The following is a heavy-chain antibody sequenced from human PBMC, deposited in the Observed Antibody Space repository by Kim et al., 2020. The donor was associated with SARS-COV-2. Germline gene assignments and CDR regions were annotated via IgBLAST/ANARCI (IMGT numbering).Heavy chain of an antibody. Sequence: GSTYYADSVKGRFTSSRDNSKNTLYLQMNSLRAEDTAVYYCAKGSVVPDYWGQGTLVTVSS. CDR2: GST. CDR3: AKGSVVPDY. D-gene: IGHD2-15*01. J-gene: IGHJ4*02. V-gene: IGHV3-23*01.